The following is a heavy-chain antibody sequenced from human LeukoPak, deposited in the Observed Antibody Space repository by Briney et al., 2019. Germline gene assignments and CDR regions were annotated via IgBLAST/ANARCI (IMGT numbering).Heavy chain of an antibody. V-gene: IGHV4-39*01. D-gene: IGHD3-16*02. CDR1: GGPISSSSYY. J-gene: IGHJ5*02. CDR2: IYYSGST. Sequence: SSETLSLTCTVSGGPISSSSYYWGWIRQPPGKGLEWIGSIYYSGSTYYNPSLKSRVTISVDTSKNQFSLKLSSVTAADTAVYYCAGGGYLNWFDPWGQGTLVTVSS. CDR3: AGGGYLNWFDP.